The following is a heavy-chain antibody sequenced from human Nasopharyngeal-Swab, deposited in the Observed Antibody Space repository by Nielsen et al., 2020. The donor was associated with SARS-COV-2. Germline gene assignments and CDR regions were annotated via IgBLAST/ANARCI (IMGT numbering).Heavy chain of an antibody. D-gene: IGHD6-6*01. CDR2: INTNTGNP. J-gene: IGHJ4*02. CDR3: ARSGYSNSIDY. Sequence: ASVKVSCKASGYILTGYTMNWVRQAPGQGLEWMGWINTNTGNPTYAQGFTGRFVFSLDTSVSTAYLQISSLKAEDTAVYYCARSGYSNSIDYWGQGTLVTVSS. CDR1: GYILTGYT. V-gene: IGHV7-4-1*02.